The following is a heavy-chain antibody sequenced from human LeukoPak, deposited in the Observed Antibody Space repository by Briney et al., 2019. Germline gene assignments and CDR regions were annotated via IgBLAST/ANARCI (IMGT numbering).Heavy chain of an antibody. CDR3: ARTPITIGNYMDV. J-gene: IGHJ6*03. V-gene: IGHV4-39*07. CDR1: GSSISSSSYY. CDR2: IYYSGST. Sequence: SETLSLTCTVSGSSISSSSYYWGWIRQPPGKGLEWIGSIYYSGSTYYNPSLKSRVTISVDTSKNQFSLKLSSVTAADTAVYYCARTPITIGNYMDVWGKGTTVTVSS. D-gene: IGHD3-3*01.